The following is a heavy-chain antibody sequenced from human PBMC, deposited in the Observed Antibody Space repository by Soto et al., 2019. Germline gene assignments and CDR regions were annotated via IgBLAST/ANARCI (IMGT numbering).Heavy chain of an antibody. V-gene: IGHV3-11*01. CDR3: AKVDYGDYNYYYYYMDV. D-gene: IGHD4-17*01. Sequence: GGSLRLSCAASGFTFSDYYMSWIRQAPGKGLEWVSYISSSGSTIYYADSVKGRFTISRDNAKNSLYLQMNSLRAEDTAVYYCAKVDYGDYNYYYYYMDVWGKGTTVTVSS. J-gene: IGHJ6*03. CDR1: GFTFSDYY. CDR2: ISSSGSTI.